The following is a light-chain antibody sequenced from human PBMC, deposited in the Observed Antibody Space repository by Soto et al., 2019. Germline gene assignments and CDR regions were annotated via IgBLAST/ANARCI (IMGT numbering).Light chain of an antibody. V-gene: IGLV2-14*01. CDR1: TSDIGGYNY. CDR2: EVS. CDR3: SSYTNSNYV. Sequence: QSALTQPASVSGSPGQSITISVPETTSDIGGYNYVSWYQQHPGKAPKLMIYEVSNRPSGVSNRFSGSRSGNTASLTISGLQAEDEADYYCSSYTNSNYVFGTGTKVTVL. J-gene: IGLJ1*01.